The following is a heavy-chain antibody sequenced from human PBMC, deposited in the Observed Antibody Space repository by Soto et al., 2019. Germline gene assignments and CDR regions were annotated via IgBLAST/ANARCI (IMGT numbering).Heavy chain of an antibody. Sequence: QITLKESGPTLVKPTQTLTLTCTFSGFPLSTSGVGVGWIRQPPGKALEWLAVIYWDDDKRSSSSLKSRLTITKDTSKNQVVLTMTNMDPVDTATYYCAHHPYYGLAPYSFDYWGQGILVTVSS. CDR2: IYWDDDK. D-gene: IGHD3-10*01. J-gene: IGHJ4*02. CDR1: GFPLSTSGVG. V-gene: IGHV2-5*02. CDR3: AHHPYYGLAPYSFDY.